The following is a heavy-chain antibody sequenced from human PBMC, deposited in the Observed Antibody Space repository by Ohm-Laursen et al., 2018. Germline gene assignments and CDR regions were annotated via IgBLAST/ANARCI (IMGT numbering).Heavy chain of an antibody. D-gene: IGHD6-13*01. CDR3: ARALSRGIAAAGPLGWFDP. V-gene: IGHV4-4*08. CDR2: IYTSGST. CDR1: GGSIRSYY. J-gene: IGHJ5*02. Sequence: SDTLSLTCTVSGGSIRSYYWSWIRQPPGKGLEWIGYIYTSGSTNYNPSLKSRVTMSVDTSKNQFSLKLSSVTAADTAVYYCARALSRGIAAAGPLGWFDPWGQGTLVTVSS.